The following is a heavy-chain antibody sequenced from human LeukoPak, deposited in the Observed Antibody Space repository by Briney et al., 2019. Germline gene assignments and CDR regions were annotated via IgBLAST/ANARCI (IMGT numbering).Heavy chain of an antibody. CDR3: ARIIMITFGGVIVNDAFDI. Sequence: SQTLSLTCAISGDSVSSNSAAWNWIRQSPSRGLEWLGRTYYRSKWYNDYAVSVKSRITINPDTSKNQFSLQLNSVTPEDTAVYYCARIIMITFGGVIVNDAFDIWGQGTMVTVSS. J-gene: IGHJ3*02. D-gene: IGHD3-16*02. V-gene: IGHV6-1*01. CDR2: TYYRSKWYN. CDR1: GDSVSSNSAA.